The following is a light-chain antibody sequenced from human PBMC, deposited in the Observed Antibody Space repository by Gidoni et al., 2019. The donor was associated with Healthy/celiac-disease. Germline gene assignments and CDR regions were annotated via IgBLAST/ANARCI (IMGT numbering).Light chain of an antibody. J-gene: IGKJ4*01. V-gene: IGKV4-1*01. CDR1: QSVLYSSNNKNY. Sequence: IVVTQCQDSLAVSRGARATSNCKASQSVLYSSNNKNYLACYQQEPGPPPKLLISWSSTRESGVPDRFSGSGSGTDFTLTISSLQAEDAAVYYCQLYYSPPPTFGGGTKVEIK. CDR3: QLYYSPPPT. CDR2: WSS.